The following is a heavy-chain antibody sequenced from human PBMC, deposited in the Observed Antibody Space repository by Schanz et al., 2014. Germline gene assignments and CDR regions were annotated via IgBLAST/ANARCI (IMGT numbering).Heavy chain of an antibody. Sequence: QVQLVQSGAEVKKPGASVKVSCKASGYTFTSYGIKWVRQAPGQGLEWMGWISAYNGHTDYAQKLQGRVTLTTDTSTSTAYMELRNLRSDDTAVYYCARSNYYDNSDYYNSFDYWGQGTLVTVSS. CDR1: GYTFTSYG. CDR3: ARSNYYDNSDYYNSFDY. V-gene: IGHV1-18*01. J-gene: IGHJ4*02. CDR2: ISAYNGHT. D-gene: IGHD3-22*01.